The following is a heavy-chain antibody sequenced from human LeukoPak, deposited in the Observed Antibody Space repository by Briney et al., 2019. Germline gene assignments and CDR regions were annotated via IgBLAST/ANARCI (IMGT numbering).Heavy chain of an antibody. Sequence: GGSLRLSCAASGFTFSSYEMNWVRQAPGKGLEWVSYISSSGRTIYYVDSVKGRFTISRDNAKNSLYLQMKSLRGEDTAVYYCAKVDSGIVATGSPYFDYWGQGTLVTVSS. CDR1: GFTFSSYE. J-gene: IGHJ4*02. CDR3: AKVDSGIVATGSPYFDY. CDR2: ISSSGRTI. D-gene: IGHD6-13*01. V-gene: IGHV3-48*03.